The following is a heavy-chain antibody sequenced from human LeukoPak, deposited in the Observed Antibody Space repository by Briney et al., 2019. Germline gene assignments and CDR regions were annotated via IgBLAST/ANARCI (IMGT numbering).Heavy chain of an antibody. CDR2: IREERGQE. CDR1: GLAVSNHW. CDR3: ASLDTAKQPLANH. V-gene: IGHV3-7*03. J-gene: IGHJ5*02. Sequence: GGSLRLSCVASGLAVSNHWMSWVRQAPGKGLEWVANIREERGQEYYVDSVKGRFTISKNSAKNSLYLQMNTLRVEDTAMYYCASLDTAKQPLANHWGQGTLVTVSS. D-gene: IGHD5-18*01.